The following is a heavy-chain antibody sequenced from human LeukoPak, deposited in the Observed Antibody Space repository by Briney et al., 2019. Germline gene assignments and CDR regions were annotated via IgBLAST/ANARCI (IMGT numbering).Heavy chain of an antibody. Sequence: PGGSLRLSCAASGFTFSSYAMSWVRQAPGKGLEWVSAISGSGGSTYYADSVKGRFTISRDNSKNTLYLQMNSLRAEDTAVYYCAKDLRPRIAAAGLGAFDIWGQGTMVTVSS. V-gene: IGHV3-23*01. J-gene: IGHJ3*02. CDR2: ISGSGGST. D-gene: IGHD6-13*01. CDR3: AKDLRPRIAAAGLGAFDI. CDR1: GFTFSSYA.